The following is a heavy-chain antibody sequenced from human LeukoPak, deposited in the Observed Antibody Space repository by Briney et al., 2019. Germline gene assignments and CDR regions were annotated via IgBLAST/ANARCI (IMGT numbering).Heavy chain of an antibody. Sequence: PSETLSLTCTVSGGSISSYYWSWIRQPPGKGLEWIGYIYHSGSTYYNPSLKSRVTISVDRSKNQFSLKLSSVTAADTAVYYCARGYDFWSGYFGYWGQGTLVTVSS. CDR3: ARGYDFWSGYFGY. D-gene: IGHD3-3*01. CDR1: GGSISSYY. CDR2: IYHSGST. V-gene: IGHV4-59*12. J-gene: IGHJ4*02.